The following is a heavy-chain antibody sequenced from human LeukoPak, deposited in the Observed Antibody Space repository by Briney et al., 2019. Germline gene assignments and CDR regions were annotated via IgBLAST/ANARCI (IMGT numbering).Heavy chain of an antibody. D-gene: IGHD4-17*01. CDR3: ARGGPTVTTPFDY. J-gene: IGHJ4*02. Sequence: ASVKVSCKASGYTFTGYYMHWVRQAPGQGLEWMGWINPNSGGTNYAQKFQGRVTMTRDTSISTAYMELSRLRSEDTAVYYCARGGPTVTTPFDYWGQGTLVTVSS. CDR2: INPNSGGT. V-gene: IGHV1-2*02. CDR1: GYTFTGYY.